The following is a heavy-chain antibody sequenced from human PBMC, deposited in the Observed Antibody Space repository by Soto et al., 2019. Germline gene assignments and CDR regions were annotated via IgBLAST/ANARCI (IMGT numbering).Heavy chain of an antibody. CDR2: ISGSDGST. D-gene: IGHD2-15*01. CDR3: ARKREDFGRDNPSYYYYMDV. J-gene: IGHJ6*03. V-gene: IGHV3-23*01. CDR1: GFPFSSYA. Sequence: GGSLRLSCAASGFPFSSYAMSWVRQAPRKGLEWVSAISGSDGSTYYADSVKGRFTISRDNSKNTLYLQMNSLRAEDTAVYYCARKREDFGRDNPSYYYYMDVWGKGTTVTVSS.